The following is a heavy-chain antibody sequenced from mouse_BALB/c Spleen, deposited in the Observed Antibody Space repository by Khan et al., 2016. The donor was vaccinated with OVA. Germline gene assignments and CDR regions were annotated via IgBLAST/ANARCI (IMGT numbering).Heavy chain of an antibody. D-gene: IGHD2-3*01. J-gene: IGHJ2*01. CDR1: GYTFTYYV. V-gene: IGHV1-77*01. CDR3: ARGDGYYVYFDY. CDR2: IYPGSDNA. Sequence: QVQLKESGPELVKPGVSVKMSCKASGYTFTYYVITWVKQRTGQGLEWIGEIYPGSDNAYYNERFKGKATLTADKSSNTTHMQLSSLTSEDSAVYFCARGDGYYVYFDYWGQGTTLTVSS.